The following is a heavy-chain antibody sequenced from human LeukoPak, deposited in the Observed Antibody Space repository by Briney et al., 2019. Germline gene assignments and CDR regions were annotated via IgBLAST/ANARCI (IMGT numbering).Heavy chain of an antibody. CDR2: INSDGSST. V-gene: IGHV3-74*01. CDR3: ARGFTIFGVVNDGFDI. Sequence: PGGSLRLSCAASEFTFSNYWMHWVRQAPGKGLGWVSRINSDGSSTSYADSVKGRFTISRDNAKTTLYLQMNSLRVEDTAVYYCARGFTIFGVVNDGFDIWGQGTTVTVSS. D-gene: IGHD3-3*01. CDR1: EFTFSNYW. J-gene: IGHJ3*02.